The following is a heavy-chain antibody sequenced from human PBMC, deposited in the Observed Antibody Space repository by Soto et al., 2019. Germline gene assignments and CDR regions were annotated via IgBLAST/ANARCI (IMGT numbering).Heavy chain of an antibody. CDR2: IYHSGST. D-gene: IGHD6-6*01. V-gene: IGHV4-4*02. CDR1: GGSISSSNW. Sequence: QVQLQESGPGLVKPSGTLSLTCAVSGGSISSSNWWSWVRQPPGKGLEWIGEIYHSGSTNYNPSLKSRVTISVDKSKNQFSLRLSTVAAAATAVYYCASDLVKEGGRANFDHWGQGTLVTVSS. J-gene: IGHJ4*02. CDR3: ASDLVKEGGRANFDH.